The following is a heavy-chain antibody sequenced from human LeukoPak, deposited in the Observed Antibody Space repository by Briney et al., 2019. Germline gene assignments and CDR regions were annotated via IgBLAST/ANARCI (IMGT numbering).Heavy chain of an antibody. CDR3: ARGRGGYYAGY. Sequence: PSETLSLTCAVYGGSFSGYYWSWIRQPPGKGLEWIGEINHSGSTNYNPSLKSRVTISVDTSKSLFSLKLSSVTAADTAVYYCARGRGGYYAGYWGQGTLVTVSS. V-gene: IGHV4-34*01. J-gene: IGHJ4*02. D-gene: IGHD3-22*01. CDR2: INHSGST. CDR1: GGSFSGYY.